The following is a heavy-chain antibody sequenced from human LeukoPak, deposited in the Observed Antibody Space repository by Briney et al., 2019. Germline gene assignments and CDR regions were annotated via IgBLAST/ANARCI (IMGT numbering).Heavy chain of an antibody. Sequence: GGSLRLSCAASGFTFSNYAINWVRQAPGKGLEWVSAISGSGGSTYYADSVKGRFTISRDNSNNTLSLQINSLRAEDTAVYYCAGGSGSGWPLDRWGQGALVIVSS. D-gene: IGHD6-19*01. J-gene: IGHJ5*02. V-gene: IGHV3-23*01. CDR1: GFTFSNYA. CDR2: ISGSGGST. CDR3: AGGSGSGWPLDR.